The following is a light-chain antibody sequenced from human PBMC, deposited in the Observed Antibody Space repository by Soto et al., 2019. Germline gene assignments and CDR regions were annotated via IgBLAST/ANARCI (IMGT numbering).Light chain of an antibody. V-gene: IGKV3-20*01. CDR2: GAS. Sequence: EIVLTQSPGTLSLSPGERATLSCWASQSVASTYLGWYQQKPGQAPSLLIYGASSRATGIPDRFSGSGSGTDFTLTISRLEPEDFALYYCQQYAGSPTFGQGTRLEIK. J-gene: IGKJ5*01. CDR1: QSVASTY. CDR3: QQYAGSPT.